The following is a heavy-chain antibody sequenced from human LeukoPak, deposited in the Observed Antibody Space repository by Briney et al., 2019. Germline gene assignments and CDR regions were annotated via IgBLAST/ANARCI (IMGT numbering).Heavy chain of an antibody. CDR1: GFTSSSYW. D-gene: IGHD3-10*01. CDR3: VRGRGSYGWFDP. J-gene: IGHJ5*02. Sequence: PGGSLRLSCAASGFTSSSYWMHWARQVPGKGLVWVSRISGDGTARNYADSVKGRFTISRDDAKNTVDLQVNSLRGEDTAVYYCVRGRGSYGWFDPWGQGTLVTVSS. V-gene: IGHV3-74*01. CDR2: ISGDGTAR.